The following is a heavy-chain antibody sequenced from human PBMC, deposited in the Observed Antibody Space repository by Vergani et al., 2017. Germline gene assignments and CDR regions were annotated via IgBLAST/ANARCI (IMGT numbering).Heavy chain of an antibody. CDR3: ARDLRLLYNRFDP. J-gene: IGHJ5*02. CDR1: GFTFNQYG. CDR2: TWYDGNNK. V-gene: IGHV3-33*01. Sequence: VQLVESGGGSVQSGGSLRLSCAASGFTFNQYGMHWVRQAPGKGLEWVAVTWYDGNNKQYADSVKGRFTISRDNSKSTMYLQMNSLRDEDTGVYYCARDLRLLYNRFDPWGQGTLVTVSS. D-gene: IGHD1-14*01.